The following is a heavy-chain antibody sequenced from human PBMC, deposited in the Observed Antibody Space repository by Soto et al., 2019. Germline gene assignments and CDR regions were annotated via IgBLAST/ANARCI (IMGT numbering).Heavy chain of an antibody. CDR1: RFIFSSYA. D-gene: IGHD3-3*01. Sequence: GSLRLSCAASRFIFSSYAMSWVRQAPGKGLEWVSAISVSGASAYYADSVKGRFAISRDNSKNTLYLQMNSLKAEDQAVYYCAKGPTIFGVVITFEYYYGMDVWGQGTTVTVSS. CDR3: AKGPTIFGVVITFEYYYGMDV. V-gene: IGHV3-23*01. J-gene: IGHJ6*02. CDR2: ISVSGASA.